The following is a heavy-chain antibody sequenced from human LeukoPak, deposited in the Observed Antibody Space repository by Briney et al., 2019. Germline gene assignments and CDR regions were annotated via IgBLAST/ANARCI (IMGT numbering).Heavy chain of an antibody. J-gene: IGHJ4*02. CDR3: AREGYYGSGSPPSLYFDY. Sequence: PGGSLRLSCAASGFTFSTYSMNWVRQAPGKGLEWVAVTSSDLNVKLYADSVKGRFTISRDNPRSTLYLQMNSLRPEDTAIYYCAREGYYGSGSPPSLYFDYWGQGTLVTVSS. CDR1: GFTFSTYS. D-gene: IGHD3-10*01. CDR2: TSSDLNVK. V-gene: IGHV3-30*03.